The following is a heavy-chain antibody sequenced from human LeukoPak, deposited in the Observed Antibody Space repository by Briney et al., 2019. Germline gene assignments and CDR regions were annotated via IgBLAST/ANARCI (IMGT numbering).Heavy chain of an antibody. Sequence: GGSLRLSCAASGFTFSSHAMNWVRQAPGKGLEWVSSINKNGDLMKYADAVTGRFTISRDNAKNSLFLQMNSLRAEDTAVYYCARVPGGSGSYLWWFDPWGQGTLVTVSS. CDR2: INKNGDLM. CDR1: GFTFSSHA. CDR3: ARVPGGSGSYLWWFDP. J-gene: IGHJ5*02. D-gene: IGHD3-10*01. V-gene: IGHV3-21*01.